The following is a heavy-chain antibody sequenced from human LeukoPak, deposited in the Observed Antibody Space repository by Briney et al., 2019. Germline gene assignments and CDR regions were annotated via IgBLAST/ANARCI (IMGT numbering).Heavy chain of an antibody. CDR1: GFTVKSNY. CDR3: ARDSPGYYDSSGYLYYFDY. V-gene: IGHV3-21*01. D-gene: IGHD3-22*01. J-gene: IGHJ4*02. CDR2: ISSSSSYI. Sequence: GGSLRLSCAASGFTVKSNYMNWVRQAPGKGLEWVSSISSSSSYIYYADSVKGRFTISRDNAKNSLYLQMNSLRAEDTAVYYCARDSPGYYDSSGYLYYFDYWGQGTLVTVSS.